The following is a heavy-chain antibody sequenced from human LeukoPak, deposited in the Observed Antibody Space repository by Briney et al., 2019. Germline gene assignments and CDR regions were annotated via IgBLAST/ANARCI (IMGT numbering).Heavy chain of an antibody. CDR2: MYYSGDT. J-gene: IGHJ4*02. V-gene: IGHV4-59*01. Sequence: SETLSLTCTVSGGSINSSYWSWFRQPPGKGLEWIGYMYYSGDTNYNPSLKSRVTISLDTSKNQFSLKLSSVTAADTAVYYCARVLGAFDYWGQGTLVTVSS. D-gene: IGHD2/OR15-2a*01. CDR1: GGSINSSY. CDR3: ARVLGAFDY.